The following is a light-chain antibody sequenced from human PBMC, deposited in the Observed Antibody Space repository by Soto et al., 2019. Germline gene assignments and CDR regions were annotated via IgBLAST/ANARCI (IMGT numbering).Light chain of an antibody. CDR3: QQYCSSPRYS. J-gene: IGKJ2*03. V-gene: IGKV3-20*01. Sequence: EIVLTQFPDTLSLSPGERATLSCRASQSVRSSYLAWYQQRPGQAPRLLIYGASSRATGIPDRFNGSGSGTDFTLTISSLEPEDFAVYYCQQYCSSPRYSFGQGTKLEI. CDR2: GAS. CDR1: QSVRSSY.